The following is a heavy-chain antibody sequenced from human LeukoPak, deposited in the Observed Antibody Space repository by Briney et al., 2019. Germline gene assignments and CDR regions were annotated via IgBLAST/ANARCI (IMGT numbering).Heavy chain of an antibody. CDR3: ARDPVLRYFDWLPHGAFDI. CDR1: GFTFSSYS. Sequence: GSLRLSCAASGFTFSSYSMNWVRQAPGKGLEWVSSISSSSSYIYYADSVKGRFTISRDNAKNSLYLQMNSLRAEDTAVYYCARDPVLRYFDWLPHGAFDIWGQGTMVTVSS. V-gene: IGHV3-21*01. J-gene: IGHJ3*02. D-gene: IGHD3-9*01. CDR2: ISSSSSYI.